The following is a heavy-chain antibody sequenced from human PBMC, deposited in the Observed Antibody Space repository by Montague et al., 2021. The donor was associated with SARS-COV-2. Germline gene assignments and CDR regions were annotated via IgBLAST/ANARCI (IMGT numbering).Heavy chain of an antibody. V-gene: IGHV4-39*07. CDR2: MYYSGST. CDR1: GGSISSYHHY. D-gene: IGHD2-15*01. Sequence: SETLSLTCTVSGGSISSYHHYWGWIRQPPGKGLEWIGAMYYSGSTWLNPSLKSRVTISVDTSKNQLSLNLRSVTAADTAVYFCGRVIFYATSNPFDCWGPGTLVTVSS. J-gene: IGHJ4*02. CDR3: GRVIFYATSNPFDC.